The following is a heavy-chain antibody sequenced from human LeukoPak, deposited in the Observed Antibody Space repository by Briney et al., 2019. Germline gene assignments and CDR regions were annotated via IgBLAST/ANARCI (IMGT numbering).Heavy chain of an antibody. CDR2: ISGSGGST. D-gene: IGHD3-22*01. V-gene: IGHV3-23*01. CDR1: GFTFSSYW. CDR3: AKDLNLDYYDSSGPSGY. Sequence: GGSLRLSCAASGFTFSSYWMSWVRQAPGKGLEWVSAISGSGGSTYYADSVKGRFTISRDNSKNTLYLQMNSLRAEDTAVYYCAKDLNLDYYDSSGPSGYWGQGTLVTVSS. J-gene: IGHJ4*02.